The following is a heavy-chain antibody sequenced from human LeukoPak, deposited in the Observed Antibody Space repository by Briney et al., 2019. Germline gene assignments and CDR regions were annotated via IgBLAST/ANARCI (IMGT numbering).Heavy chain of an antibody. CDR2: INPNSGGT. V-gene: IGHV1-2*02. Sequence: ASVKVSCKTSGYSVTHYYMHWVRQTPGQGLEWMGWINPNSGGTNYAQKFQGRVTMTRDTSISTAYMELSRLRSDDTAVYYCARGRVGGGNSNWYDPRSQVTLVTVSS. CDR3: ARGRVGGGNSNWYDP. CDR1: GYSVTHYY. J-gene: IGHJ5*02. D-gene: IGHD4-23*01.